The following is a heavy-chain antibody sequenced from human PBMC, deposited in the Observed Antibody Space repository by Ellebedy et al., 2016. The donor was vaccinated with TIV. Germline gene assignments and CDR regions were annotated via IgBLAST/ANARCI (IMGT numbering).Heavy chain of an antibody. D-gene: IGHD3-16*01. CDR1: GFTFSTYA. J-gene: IGHJ4*02. CDR2: INPDGSAE. CDR3: VTWGQSYGR. Sequence: PGGSLRLSCVVSGFTFSTYAMRWFRQAPGKGLEWVAHINPDGSAEYYVDSVKGRFTISRDNAKRSLFLQMNSLRVDDTAVYYCVTWGQSYGRWGQGSLVTISS. V-gene: IGHV3-7*03.